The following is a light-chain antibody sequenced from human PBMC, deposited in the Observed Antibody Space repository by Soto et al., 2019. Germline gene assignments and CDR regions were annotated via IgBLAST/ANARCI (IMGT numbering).Light chain of an antibody. V-gene: IGKV3-20*01. CDR2: GAA. CDR1: QSLISSY. CDR3: QQYGSF. J-gene: IGKJ4*01. Sequence: EIVLTHSPGTLSLSPRQIATLSFSANQSLISSYVSWYQQKPGQAPRLLTYGAASRATGIPDRFSGSGCGTDSTLTLHSLEPEDFAVYYCQQYGSFFGGGTKVDIK.